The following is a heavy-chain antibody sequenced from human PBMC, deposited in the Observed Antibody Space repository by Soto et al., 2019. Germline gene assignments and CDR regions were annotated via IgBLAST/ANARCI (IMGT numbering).Heavy chain of an antibody. CDR1: GFTFSDYY. CDR3: ARVDDYGDSAIYYYYYMDV. D-gene: IGHD4-17*01. CDR2: ISSSGSTI. J-gene: IGHJ6*03. Sequence: GGSLRLSCAASGFTFSDYYMSWIRQAPGKGLEWVSYISSSGSTIYYADSVKGRFTISRDNAKNSLYLQMNSLRAEDTAVYYCARVDDYGDSAIYYYYYMDVWGKGTTVTVSS. V-gene: IGHV3-11*01.